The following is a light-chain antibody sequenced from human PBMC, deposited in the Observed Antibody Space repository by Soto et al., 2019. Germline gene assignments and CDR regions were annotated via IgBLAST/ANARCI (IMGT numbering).Light chain of an antibody. J-gene: IGKJ1*01. CDR2: KAS. Sequence: DTQMTHSPSILSASVGERVTITCRASQSISSWLAWYQQKPGKAPKLLIYKASTLKSGVPSRFSGSGSGTEFTLNISSLQPDDFATYYCHHYNSYSEAFGQGTKV. V-gene: IGKV1-5*03. CDR3: HHYNSYSEA. CDR1: QSISSW.